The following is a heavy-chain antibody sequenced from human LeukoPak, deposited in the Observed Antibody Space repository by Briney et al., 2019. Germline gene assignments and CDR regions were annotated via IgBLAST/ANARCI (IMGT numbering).Heavy chain of an antibody. J-gene: IGHJ6*02. CDR3: ARGRHYGMDV. Sequence: GGSLRLSCAASGFTFSSYGMHWVRQAPGKGLEWVAVIWYDGSNKYYADSVKGRFTISRDNAKNTLYLEMNSLRAEDTAVYYCARGRHYGMDVWAKGPRSPCP. CDR1: GFTFSSYG. CDR2: IWYDGSNK. V-gene: IGHV3-33*01.